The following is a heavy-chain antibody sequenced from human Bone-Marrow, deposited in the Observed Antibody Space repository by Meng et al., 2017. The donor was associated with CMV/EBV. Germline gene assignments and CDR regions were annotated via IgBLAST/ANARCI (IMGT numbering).Heavy chain of an antibody. D-gene: IGHD3-9*01. J-gene: IGHJ4*02. CDR3: ARFTTGYLFDY. Sequence: LSWVASGFTFGGHGMHWVRQAPGKGLEWVAVIWYDGSKKNYADSVKGRFTISRDNSRNTLFLQMDSLRAEDTAVYYCARFTTGYLFDYWGQGTLVTVSS. CDR2: IWYDGSKK. CDR1: GFTFGGHG. V-gene: IGHV3-33*01.